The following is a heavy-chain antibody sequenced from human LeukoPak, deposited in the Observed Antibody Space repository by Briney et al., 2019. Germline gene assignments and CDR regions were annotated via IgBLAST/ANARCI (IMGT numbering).Heavy chain of an antibody. CDR2: IYYSGST. V-gene: IGHV4-59*01. J-gene: IGHJ6*02. CDR1: GGSISSYY. Sequence: SETLSLTCTVSGGSISSYYWSWIRQPPGKGLEWIGYIYYSGSTNYNPSLKSRVTISVDTSKNQFSLKLSSVTAADTAVYYCARDLIPGPAGYYYGMDVWGQGTTVTVSS. CDR3: ARDLIPGPAGYYYGMDV.